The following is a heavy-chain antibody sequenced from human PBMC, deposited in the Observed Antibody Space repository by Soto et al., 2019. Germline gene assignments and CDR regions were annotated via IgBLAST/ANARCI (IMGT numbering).Heavy chain of an antibody. CDR1: GFTFSSSW. D-gene: IGHD6-19*01. V-gene: IGHV3-7*03. CDR3: AKDGWLAYYYYGMDV. CDR2: IREGGGGT. J-gene: IGHJ6*02. Sequence: GGSLRLSCAASGFTFSSSWMSWVRQAPGKGLEWVSAIREGGGGTYYVDSVKGRFTVSRDNAKNALYLQRNSLRGEDTAVYYCAKDGWLAYYYYGMDVWGQGSTVTVSS.